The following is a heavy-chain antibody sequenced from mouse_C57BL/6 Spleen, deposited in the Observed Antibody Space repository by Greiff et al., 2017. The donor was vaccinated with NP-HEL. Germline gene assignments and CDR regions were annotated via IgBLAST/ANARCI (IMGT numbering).Heavy chain of an antibody. V-gene: IGHV1-54*01. CDR3: ARGNPYDGYSSWFAY. Sequence: QVQLQQSGAELVRPGTSVKVSCKASGYAFTNYLIEWVKQRPGQGLEWIGVLNPGSGGTNYNEKFKGKATLTADKSSSTAYMQLSSLTSEDSAVYFCARGNPYDGYSSWFAYWGQGTLVTVSA. CDR2: LNPGSGGT. CDR1: GYAFTNYL. J-gene: IGHJ3*01. D-gene: IGHD2-3*01.